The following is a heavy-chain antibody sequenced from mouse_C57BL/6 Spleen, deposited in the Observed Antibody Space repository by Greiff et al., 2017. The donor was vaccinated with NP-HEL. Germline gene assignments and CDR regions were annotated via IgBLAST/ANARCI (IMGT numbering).Heavy chain of an antibody. CDR1: GFTFSSYA. V-gene: IGHV5-4*03. CDR3: ARGYGNYGYFDY. Sequence: EVNVVESGGGLVKPGGSLKLSCAASGFTFSSYAMSWVRQTPEKRLEWVATISDGGSYTYYPDNVKGRFTISRDNAKNNLYLQMSHLKSEDTAMYYCARGYGNYGYFDYWGQGTTLTVSS. J-gene: IGHJ2*01. D-gene: IGHD2-1*01. CDR2: ISDGGSYT.